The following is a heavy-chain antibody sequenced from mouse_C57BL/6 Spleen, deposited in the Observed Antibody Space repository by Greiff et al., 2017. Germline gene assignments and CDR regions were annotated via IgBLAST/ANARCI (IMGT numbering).Heavy chain of an antibody. CDR2: IDPSDSYT. D-gene: IGHD2-1*01. Sequence: QVQLQQPGAELVMPGASVKLSCKASGYTFTSYWMHWVKQRPGQGLEWIGEIDPSDSYTNYNQKFTGKSTLTVDKSSSTAYMQLSSLTSEDSAVYYCARGGNLLWSYFDYWGQGTTLTVSS. V-gene: IGHV1-69*01. CDR1: GYTFTSYW. CDR3: ARGGNLLWSYFDY. J-gene: IGHJ2*01.